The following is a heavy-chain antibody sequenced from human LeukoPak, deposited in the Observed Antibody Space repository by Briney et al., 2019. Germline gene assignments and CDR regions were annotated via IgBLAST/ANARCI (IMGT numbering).Heavy chain of an antibody. V-gene: IGHV1-46*01. J-gene: IGHJ4*02. CDR1: GYTFTSNY. D-gene: IGHD6-13*01. Sequence: RASVKVSCKAFGYTFTSNYMHWVRQAPGQGPEWMGVISPSGGSTTYAQKFQGRVTMTRDTSTSTVYMELSSLRSEDTAVYYCARDPDSSWYDYWGQGTLVTVPS. CDR3: ARDPDSSWYDY. CDR2: ISPSGGST.